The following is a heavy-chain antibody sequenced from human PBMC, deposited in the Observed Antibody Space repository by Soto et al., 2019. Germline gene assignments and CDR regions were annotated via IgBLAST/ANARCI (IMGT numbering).Heavy chain of an antibody. CDR3: ARSISGFGAKNWFDP. J-gene: IGHJ5*02. CDR1: GGSMTSYC. V-gene: IGHV4-59*01. D-gene: IGHD3-16*01. Sequence: SETLSLTCTVSGGSMTSYCWTWLRQPPGKGLEWIGYIYYTGRTSYDPSLTSRVTISIDTSKNQFSLKLSSVTAADTAVYYCARSISGFGAKNWFDPWGQGTLVTVSS. CDR2: IYYTGRT.